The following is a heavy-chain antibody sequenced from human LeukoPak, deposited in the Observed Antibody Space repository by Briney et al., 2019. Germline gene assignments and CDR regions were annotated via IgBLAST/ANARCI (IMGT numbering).Heavy chain of an antibody. CDR2: INPNSGGT. CDR1: GYTFTSYD. V-gene: IGHV1-2*02. Sequence: GASVKVSCKASGYTFTSYDINWVRQAPGQGLEWMGWINPNSGGTNYAQKFQGRVTMTRDTSISTAYMELSRLRSDDTAVYYCARVSTVTKHFDYWGQGTLVTVSS. CDR3: ARVSTVTKHFDY. D-gene: IGHD4-17*01. J-gene: IGHJ4*02.